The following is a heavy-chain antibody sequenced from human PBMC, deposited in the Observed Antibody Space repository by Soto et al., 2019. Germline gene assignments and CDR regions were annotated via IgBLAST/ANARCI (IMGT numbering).Heavy chain of an antibody. V-gene: IGHV3-30*18. Sequence: QVQLVESGGGVVQPARSLRLSCAASGLTFSAAGMHWVRQAPGKGLEWVAFIANDGRSESYADSVKGRFTISRDNSQNSLYLQMNGLRAEDTAVYYCAKDKGRTAIDYWGQGTLVSVSS. CDR1: GLTFSAAG. J-gene: IGHJ4*02. CDR3: AKDKGRTAIDY. CDR2: IANDGRSE.